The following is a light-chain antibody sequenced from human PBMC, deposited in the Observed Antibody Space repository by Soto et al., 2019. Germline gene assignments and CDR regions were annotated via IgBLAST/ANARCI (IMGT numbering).Light chain of an antibody. Sequence: EIVLTQSPATLSLSPGDRATLSCRASQSVSSYLDWYQHKPGQAPRLLIYDASKRATGIPARFSGSGSGTDFTLTISILEPEDFAVYYCQQRSNWPPTWTFGQGTRVEIK. CDR2: DAS. CDR1: QSVSSY. CDR3: QQRSNWPPTWT. V-gene: IGKV3-11*01. J-gene: IGKJ1*01.